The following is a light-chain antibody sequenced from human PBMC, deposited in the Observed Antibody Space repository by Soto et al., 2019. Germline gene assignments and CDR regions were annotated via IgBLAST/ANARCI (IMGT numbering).Light chain of an antibody. V-gene: IGLV2-14*03. Sequence: QSALTRPAYVSGAPGQSITISCTGTSSDVGGYNYVSWYQHHPGKAPKLMIFDVSNRPSGVSNRFSGSKSGNTASLTISGLQPEDEADYYCSSYTTSNTRQIAFGTGTKVTVL. CDR3: SSYTTSNTRQIA. CDR2: DVS. CDR1: SSDVGGYNY. J-gene: IGLJ1*01.